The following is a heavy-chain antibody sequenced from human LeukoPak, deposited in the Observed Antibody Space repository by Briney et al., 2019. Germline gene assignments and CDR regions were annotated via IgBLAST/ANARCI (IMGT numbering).Heavy chain of an antibody. CDR3: ARDQLTIFGPSLNWFDP. Sequence: ASVKVSCKASGGTFSSYAINWVRQAPGQGLEWMGWISAYNGDTNFAQKFQGRVTMTTDTSTNTAYMELRSLRSDDTAVYYCARDQLTIFGPSLNWFDPWGQGTLVTVSS. D-gene: IGHD3-3*01. V-gene: IGHV1-18*01. CDR2: ISAYNGDT. CDR1: GGTFSSYA. J-gene: IGHJ5*02.